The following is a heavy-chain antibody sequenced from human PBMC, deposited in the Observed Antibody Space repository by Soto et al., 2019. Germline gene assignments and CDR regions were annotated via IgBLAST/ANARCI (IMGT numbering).Heavy chain of an antibody. D-gene: IGHD3-10*01. Sequence: GGSLRLSCAASGFTFSSYSMNWVRQAPGKGLEWVSYISSSSSTIYYADSVKGRFTISRDNAKNSLYLQMNSLRAEDTAVYYCATGAMLRGVLPKCWGQGTPVTVSS. CDR3: ATGAMLRGVLPKC. J-gene: IGHJ4*02. CDR1: GFTFSSYS. V-gene: IGHV3-48*01. CDR2: ISSSSSTI.